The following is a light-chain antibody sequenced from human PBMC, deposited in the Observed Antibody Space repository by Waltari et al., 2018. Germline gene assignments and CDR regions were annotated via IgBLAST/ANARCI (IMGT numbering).Light chain of an antibody. CDR2: DAS. CDR1: QSVGKF. Sequence: EIVLTQSPGTLSLSPGERATLSCRASQSVGKFLARYQQKPGQAPRLLIYDASIRATGITDRFSGSGSGTDFSLTISRLEPEDFALYYCQHYVRLPVSFGQGTKVGIK. CDR3: QHYVRLPVS. J-gene: IGKJ1*01. V-gene: IGKV3-20*01.